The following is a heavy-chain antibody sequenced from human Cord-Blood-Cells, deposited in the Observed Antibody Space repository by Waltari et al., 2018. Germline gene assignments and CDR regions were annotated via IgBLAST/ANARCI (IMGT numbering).Heavy chain of an antibody. V-gene: IGHV4-39*01. J-gene: IGHJ4*02. CDR2: IYYSGST. CDR1: GGSISSSRYY. CDR3: ARHGYSSSSYYFDY. D-gene: IGHD6-6*01. Sequence: QLQLQESGPGLVKPSATLSLTCTVSGGSISSSRYYWGWIRQPPGKGLGWIGSIYYSGSTYYNPSLKSRVTISVDTSKNQFSLKLSSVTAADTAVYYCARHGYSSSSYYFDYWGQGTLVTVSS.